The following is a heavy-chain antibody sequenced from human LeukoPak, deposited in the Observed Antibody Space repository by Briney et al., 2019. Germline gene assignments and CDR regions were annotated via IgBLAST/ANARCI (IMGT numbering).Heavy chain of an antibody. CDR3: ARVHTDWNRAFDY. Sequence: SETLSLTCTVSGGSISSYYWSWIRQPPGKGLEWIGEINHSGSTNYNPSLKSRVTISVDTSKNQFSLKLSSVTAADTAVYYCARVHTDWNRAFDYWGQGTLVTVSS. CDR1: GGSISSYY. V-gene: IGHV4-34*01. D-gene: IGHD1/OR15-1a*01. CDR2: INHSGST. J-gene: IGHJ4*02.